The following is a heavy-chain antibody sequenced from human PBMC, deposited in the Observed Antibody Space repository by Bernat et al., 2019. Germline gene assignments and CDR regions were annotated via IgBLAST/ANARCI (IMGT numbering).Heavy chain of an antibody. D-gene: IGHD3-16*01. Sequence: EGQVLEDGGGLVQPGGSLRLSCAASGFSFSTFGMSWVRQAPGRGLEWVSDIGTTGGNTYYADSVRGRFTISRDNSKNMVFLQMDSLGGEDTAVYYCARLNSWVRFDYWGQGTLVTVSS. V-gene: IGHV3-23*01. CDR2: IGTTGGNT. J-gene: IGHJ4*02. CDR1: GFSFSTFG. CDR3: ARLNSWVRFDY.